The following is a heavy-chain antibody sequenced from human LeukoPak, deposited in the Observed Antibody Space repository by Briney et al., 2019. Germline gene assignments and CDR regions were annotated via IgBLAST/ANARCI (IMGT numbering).Heavy chain of an antibody. V-gene: IGHV3-23*01. CDR2: ISGSGGST. D-gene: IGHD2-2*03. CDR1: GFTFSSYA. J-gene: IGHJ4*02. Sequence: GGSLRLSCAASGFTFSSYAMSWVRQAPGKRLEWVSAISGSGGSTYYADSVKGRFTISRDNSKNTLYLQMNSLRAEDTAVYYCAKDLGYCSSTSCPFDYWGQGTLVTVSS. CDR3: AKDLGYCSSTSCPFDY.